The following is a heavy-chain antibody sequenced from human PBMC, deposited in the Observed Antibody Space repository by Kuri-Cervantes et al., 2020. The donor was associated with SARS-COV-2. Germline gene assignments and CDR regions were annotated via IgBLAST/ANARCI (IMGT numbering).Heavy chain of an antibody. V-gene: IGHV4-30-4*08. J-gene: IGHJ4*02. D-gene: IGHD2-15*01. CDR3: VRVDCSAGTCYRRSFDY. CDR2: IYYSGST. Sequence: SETLSLTCTVSGGSISSGNYYWSWVPHHPGKGLEWIGYIYYSGSTSYNPSLKSRVTISVDTSKNQFSLKLSSVTAADTAVYYCVRVDCSAGTCYRRSFDYWGRGTLVTVSS. CDR1: GGSISSGNYY.